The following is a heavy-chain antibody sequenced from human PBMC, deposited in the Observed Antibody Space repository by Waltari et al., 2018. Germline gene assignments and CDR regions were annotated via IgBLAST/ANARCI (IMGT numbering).Heavy chain of an antibody. D-gene: IGHD2-2*01. CDR2: ISYDGSNK. Sequence: QVQLVESGGGVVQPGRSLRLSCAASGFTFSSYGMHWVRQAPGKGLEWVAVISYDGSNKYYADSVKGRFTISRDNSKNTLYLQMNSLRAEDTAVYYCAKGRVGYCSSTSCYGFNYYMDVWGKGTTVTISS. CDR3: AKGRVGYCSSTSCYGFNYYMDV. V-gene: IGHV3-30*18. CDR1: GFTFSSYG. J-gene: IGHJ6*03.